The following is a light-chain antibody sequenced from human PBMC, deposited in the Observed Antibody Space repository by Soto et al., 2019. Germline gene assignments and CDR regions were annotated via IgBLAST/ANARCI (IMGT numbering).Light chain of an antibody. V-gene: IGLV2-14*01. J-gene: IGLJ1*01. CDR2: DVS. Sequence: QSALTQPASVSGSPGQSITISCTGTGSDVGAYRYVSWYQQHPGQAPKLIIYDVSNWPSGVSDRFSGSKSGNTASLTISGVQSEDEADYYCDSYTSSSSYAFGTGTKVPS. CDR3: DSYTSSSSYA. CDR1: GSDVGAYRY.